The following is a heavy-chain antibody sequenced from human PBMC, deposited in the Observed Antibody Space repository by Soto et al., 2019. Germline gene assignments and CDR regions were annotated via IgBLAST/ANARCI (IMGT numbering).Heavy chain of an antibody. J-gene: IGHJ6*02. CDR2: IYSGGST. Sequence: EVQLVESGGGLVQPGGSLRLSCAASGFTVSSNYMSWVRQAPGKGLEWVSVIYSGGSTYYADSVKGRFTISRDNSKNTLYLQMNSLRAEDTAVYYCARGHRAIFGVVNLYGMDVWGQGTTVTVSS. CDR3: ARGHRAIFGVVNLYGMDV. V-gene: IGHV3-66*01. D-gene: IGHD3-3*01. CDR1: GFTVSSNY.